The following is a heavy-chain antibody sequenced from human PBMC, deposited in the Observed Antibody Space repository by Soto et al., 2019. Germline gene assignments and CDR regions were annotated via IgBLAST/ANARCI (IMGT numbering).Heavy chain of an antibody. D-gene: IGHD1-1*01. CDR1: GFTFSNYA. V-gene: IGHV3-23*01. CDR2: IRDSGAT. CDR3: ARVRTQHTSFDAFNV. J-gene: IGHJ3*01. Sequence: EVQLLESGGGSLQTGGSLRLSCAASGFTFSNYAMGWLRQAPGKGLECVSIIRDSGATFYAASVQGRFTISRDNSKNTLHLQVNSLRAEDTAVYFCARVRTQHTSFDAFNVWGQGTMVTVSS.